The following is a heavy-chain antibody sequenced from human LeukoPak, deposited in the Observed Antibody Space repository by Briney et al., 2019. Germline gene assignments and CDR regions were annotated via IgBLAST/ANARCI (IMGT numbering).Heavy chain of an antibody. D-gene: IGHD3-10*01. CDR3: ARHGTQRGEDWDY. Sequence: GESLQISCKGSGSSFTSYWIGWVRQLPGKGLEWMGIIYPGDSDTRYSPSFQGQVTISADKSISTAYLQWSSLKASDTAMHYCARHGTQRGEDWDYWGQGTLVTVSS. CDR2: IYPGDSDT. V-gene: IGHV5-51*01. CDR1: GSSFTSYW. J-gene: IGHJ4*02.